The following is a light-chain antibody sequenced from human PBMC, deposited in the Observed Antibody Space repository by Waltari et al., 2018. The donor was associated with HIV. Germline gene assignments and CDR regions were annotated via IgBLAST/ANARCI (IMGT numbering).Light chain of an antibody. V-gene: IGLV2-14*01. CDR2: EVS. J-gene: IGLJ3*02. CDR3: SSYTSNTFWV. CDR1: TSDVGGYNS. Sequence: QSALTQPSSVSGSPRQSITIPCTGTTSDVGGYNSVSWYQQHPGEAPKFLIYEVSNRPSGVSNRFSGSKSGNTASLTISGLQADDEADYYCSSYTSNTFWVFGGGTKLTVL.